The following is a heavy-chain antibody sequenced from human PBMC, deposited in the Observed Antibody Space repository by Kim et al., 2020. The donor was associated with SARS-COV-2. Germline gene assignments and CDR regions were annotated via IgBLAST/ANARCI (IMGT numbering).Heavy chain of an antibody. CDR2: ITKSSTTI. CDR1: GFTFSAYD. CDR3: VRDRMGGAFDI. V-gene: IGHV3-48*02. J-gene: IGHJ3*02. D-gene: IGHD3-16*01. Sequence: GGSLRLSCATSGFTFSAYDMNWVRQAPGKGLEWLSFITKSSTTIYYADSVKGRFTTSRDNAKNSLHLQMNSLKDEATAVYHCVRDRMGGAFDIWGQGTLV.